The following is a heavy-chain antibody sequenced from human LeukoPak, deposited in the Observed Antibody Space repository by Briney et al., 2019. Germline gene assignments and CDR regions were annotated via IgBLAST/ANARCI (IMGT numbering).Heavy chain of an antibody. Sequence: GGSLRLSCAASGFTFSSFEMNWVRQAPGKGLEWVSYISSSGSARYYAESVRGRFTISRDNAKNSLYLQMNSLRAEDAAVYYCARCDTRIGSGFQCYAFDICGQGTMVTVSS. CDR1: GFTFSSFE. J-gene: IGHJ3*02. D-gene: IGHD1-14*01. CDR3: ARCDTRIGSGFQCYAFDI. CDR2: ISSSGSAR. V-gene: IGHV3-48*03.